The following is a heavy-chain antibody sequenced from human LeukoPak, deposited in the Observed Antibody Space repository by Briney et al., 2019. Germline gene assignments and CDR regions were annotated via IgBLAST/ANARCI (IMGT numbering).Heavy chain of an antibody. V-gene: IGHV3-74*03. CDR2: ITDDATT. Sequence: GGSLRLSCAASGLTFSNYWMHWVRQAPGTGLVWVSRITDDATTTYADSVRGRFTISRDNAKNILYLQMNSLRAEDTALYYCVRGRVGPDYWGQGTLVTVSS. J-gene: IGHJ4*02. CDR3: VRGRVGPDY. CDR1: GLTFSNYW. D-gene: IGHD1-26*01.